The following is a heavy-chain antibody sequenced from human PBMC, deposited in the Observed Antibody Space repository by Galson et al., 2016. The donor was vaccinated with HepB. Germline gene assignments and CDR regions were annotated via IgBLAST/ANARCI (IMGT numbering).Heavy chain of an antibody. V-gene: IGHV1-46*01. J-gene: IGHJ6*03. CDR3: ARRDYDFYMDV. D-gene: IGHD5-24*01. CDR2: INTSDGNA. CDR1: GYTFTKYY. Sequence: SVKVSCKASGYTFTKYYMQWVRQAPGQGLQWMGIINTSDGNASYAQKFQGRVTMTRDTSTSTVYMELSSLRFDDTAVYYCARRDYDFYMDVWGKGTTVTVSS.